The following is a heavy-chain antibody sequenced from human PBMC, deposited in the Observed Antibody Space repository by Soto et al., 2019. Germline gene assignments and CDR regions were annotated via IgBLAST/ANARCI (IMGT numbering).Heavy chain of an antibody. J-gene: IGHJ3*02. Sequence: QVQLQQWGAGLLKPSETLSLTCAVYGGSLSGNFWSWIRQTPGKGLDLIAEINHGGDTNYNPSLKSRVTISVDTSKNQFSLKVNSVTAADTAVYYCARGEFGTTYCTSTNSHCAFDIWGQGTMVTVSS. CDR3: ARGEFGTTYCTSTNSHCAFDI. CDR1: GGSLSGNF. D-gene: IGHD2-2*01. V-gene: IGHV4-34*01. CDR2: INHGGDT.